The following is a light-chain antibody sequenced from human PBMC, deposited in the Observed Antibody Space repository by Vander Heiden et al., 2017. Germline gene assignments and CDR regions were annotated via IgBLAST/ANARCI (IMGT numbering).Light chain of an antibody. CDR1: QPIDTW. V-gene: IGKV1-12*01. J-gene: IGKJ4*01. CDR2: GAS. CDR3: QQANSFPLT. Sequence: DIQVTQSPSSVSASVGDTVTIACRASQPIDTWLAWYQQKPGKAPRLLISGASTLQSGVPSRFSGRGSGTDFTLTITTLQPEDFATYFCQQANSFPLTFGGGTRVEIK.